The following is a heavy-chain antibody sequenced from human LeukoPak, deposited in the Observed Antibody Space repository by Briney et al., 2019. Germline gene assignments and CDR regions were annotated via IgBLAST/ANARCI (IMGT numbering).Heavy chain of an antibody. J-gene: IGHJ4*02. V-gene: IGHV4-4*09. CDR3: ARGLGSGWLRY. CDR2: IYTSGST. Sequence: SETLSLTCTVSGGSISSYYWSWIRQPPGKGLEWIGYIYTSGSTNYNPSLKSRVTISVDTSKNQFSLKLSSVTAADTAVYYCARGLGSGWLRYWGQGTLVTVSS. D-gene: IGHD6-19*01. CDR1: GGSISSYY.